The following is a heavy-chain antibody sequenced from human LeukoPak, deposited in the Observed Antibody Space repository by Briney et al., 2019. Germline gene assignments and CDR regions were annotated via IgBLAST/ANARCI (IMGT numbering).Heavy chain of an antibody. CDR2: INPNSGGT. V-gene: IGHV1-2*02. D-gene: IGHD3-3*01. Sequence: SVKVSCKASGYTFTGFYMHWVRQAPGQGLEWMGWINPNSGGTNYAQKFQGRVTMTRDTSISTAYMELSRLRSDDTAVYYCARSYDFWSRYYYGMDVWGQGTTVTVSS. CDR1: GYTFTGFY. J-gene: IGHJ6*02. CDR3: ARSYDFWSRYYYGMDV.